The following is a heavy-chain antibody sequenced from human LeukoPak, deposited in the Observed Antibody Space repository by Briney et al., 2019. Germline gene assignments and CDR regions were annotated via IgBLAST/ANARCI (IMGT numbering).Heavy chain of an antibody. V-gene: IGHV3-74*01. J-gene: IGHJ5*02. CDR1: GFTFSSYW. D-gene: IGHD2-2*01. CDR3: ARDIVVVPAAISWFDP. CDR2: INTDGSGT. Sequence: PGGSLRLSCAASGFTFSSYWMHWVRQAPGKGLVWVSRINTDGSGTSYADSVKGRFTISRDNAKNTLYLQMNSLRAEDTAVYYCARDIVVVPAAISWFDPWGRGTLVTVSS.